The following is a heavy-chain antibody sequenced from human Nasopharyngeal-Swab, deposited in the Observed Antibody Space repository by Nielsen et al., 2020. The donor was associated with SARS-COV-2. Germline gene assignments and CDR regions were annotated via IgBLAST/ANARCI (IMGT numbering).Heavy chain of an antibody. J-gene: IGHJ3*02. D-gene: IGHD6-13*01. CDR3: ARDEDNSSSWGDDAFDI. CDR2: TYYRSKWYN. Sequence: WIRQSPSRGLEWLGRTYYRSKWYNDYAVSVKSRITINPDTSKNQLSLQLNSVTPEDTAVYYCARDEDNSSSWGDDAFDIWGQGTMVTVSS. V-gene: IGHV6-1*01.